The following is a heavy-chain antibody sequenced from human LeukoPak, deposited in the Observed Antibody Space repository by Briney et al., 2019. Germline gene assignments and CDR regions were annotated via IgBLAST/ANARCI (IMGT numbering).Heavy chain of an antibody. D-gene: IGHD1-1*01. J-gene: IGHJ3*02. CDR3: ARGIGYNWNDPGAFDI. Sequence: SETLSLTCAVYGGSFSGYYWSWIRQPPGKGLEWIGEINHSGSTNYNPSLKSRVTISVDTSKNQFSLKLSSVTAADTAVYYCARGIGYNWNDPGAFDIWGQGTMVTVSS. CDR1: GGSFSGYY. V-gene: IGHV4-34*01. CDR2: INHSGST.